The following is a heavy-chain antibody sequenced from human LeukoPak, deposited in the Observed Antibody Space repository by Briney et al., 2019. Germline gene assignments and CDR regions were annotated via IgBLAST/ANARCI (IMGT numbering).Heavy chain of an antibody. V-gene: IGHV4-59*08. Sequence: SETLSLTCTVSGGSISSYYWSWIRQPPGKGLEWIGYIYYSGSTNYNPSLKSRVTISAGTSQNQFSLSLTSVTAADTAVYYCATLGLLRGAGFNLATHFDFWGQGTLVTVSS. D-gene: IGHD1-26*01. CDR1: GGSISSYY. CDR2: IYYSGST. CDR3: ATLGLLRGAGFNLATHFDF. J-gene: IGHJ4*02.